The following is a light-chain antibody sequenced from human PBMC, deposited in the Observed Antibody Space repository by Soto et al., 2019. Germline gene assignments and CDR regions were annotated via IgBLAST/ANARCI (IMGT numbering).Light chain of an antibody. CDR3: CSYAGSGTPYV. CDR1: SSDVGSYNL. Sequence: QSALTQPASVSGSPGQSITISCTGTSSDVGSYNLVSWYQHHPGKAPKLMIYVVGMRPSGVSSRFSGSKSGNTASLTISGLQAEDEADYYCCSYAGSGTPYVFGTGTKLTVL. CDR2: VVG. J-gene: IGLJ1*01. V-gene: IGLV2-23*02.